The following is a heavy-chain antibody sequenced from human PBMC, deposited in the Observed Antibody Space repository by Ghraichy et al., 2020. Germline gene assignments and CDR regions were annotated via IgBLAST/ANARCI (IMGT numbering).Heavy chain of an antibody. D-gene: IGHD6-13*01. CDR3: ARDFESSWYLRIHVSYYFDY. V-gene: IGHV3-21*01. Sequence: GESLNISCAASGFTFSSYSMNWVRQAPGKGLEWVSSISSSSSYIYYADSVKGRFTISRDNAKNSLYLQMNSLRAEDTAVYYCARDFESSWYLRIHVSYYFDYWGQGTLVTVSS. J-gene: IGHJ4*02. CDR1: GFTFSSYS. CDR2: ISSSSSYI.